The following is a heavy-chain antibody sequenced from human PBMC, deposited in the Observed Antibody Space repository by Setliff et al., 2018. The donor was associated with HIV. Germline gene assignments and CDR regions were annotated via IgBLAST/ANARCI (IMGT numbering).Heavy chain of an antibody. V-gene: IGHV1-3*01. CDR1: GYIFTNYV. D-gene: IGHD3-16*01. J-gene: IGHJ4*02. CDR3: ARGGPFLPFYFNF. CDR2: INAGNGDT. Sequence: ASVKVSCKASGYIFTNYVIHWVRQAPGQRLEWLGWINAGNGDTRYSRKFQGRIYITRDTSATTVYMELSRLRSEDTGLYYCARGGPFLPFYFNFWGQGTLVTVSS.